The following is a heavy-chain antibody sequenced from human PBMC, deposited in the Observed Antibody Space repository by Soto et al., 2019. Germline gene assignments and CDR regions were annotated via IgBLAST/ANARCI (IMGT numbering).Heavy chain of an antibody. Sequence: QVQLQESGPGLVKPSQTLSLTCTVSGGSISSGGYYWSWIRQHPGKGLEWIGYIYYSGRTYYNPSLQSRVVISVDTSKTQFSLKRSSVTAADTAVYYCASVDYGGNSAEYFQHWGQGTLVTVSS. CDR2: IYYSGRT. V-gene: IGHV4-31*03. D-gene: IGHD4-17*01. CDR3: ASVDYGGNSAEYFQH. CDR1: GGSISSGGYY. J-gene: IGHJ1*01.